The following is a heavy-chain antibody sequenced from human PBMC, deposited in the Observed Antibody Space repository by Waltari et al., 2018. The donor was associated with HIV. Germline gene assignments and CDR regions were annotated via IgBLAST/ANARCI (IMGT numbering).Heavy chain of an antibody. CDR3: ARSGGFRDDAFDI. CDR2: LYVGGST. Sequence: QVQLQESGPGLVKPSQTLPLTCSVFGGSISRGGYYWSWIRQPAGKGLEWIGRLYVGGSTTYNPSLKSRVTMSADTSKNQFSLNLRSVSAADTAVYYCARSGGFRDDAFDIWGHGTVVTVSS. V-gene: IGHV4-61*02. CDR1: GGSISRGGYY. D-gene: IGHD2-15*01. J-gene: IGHJ3*02.